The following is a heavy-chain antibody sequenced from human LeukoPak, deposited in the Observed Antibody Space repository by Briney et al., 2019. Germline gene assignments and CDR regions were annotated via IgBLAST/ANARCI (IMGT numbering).Heavy chain of an antibody. Sequence: SQTLSLTCTVSGGSISSGGYYWSWIRQPPGKGLEWIGEINHSGSTNYNPSLKSRVTISVDTSKNQFSLKLSSVTAADTAVYYCARSHDYSNYRHYYYGMDVWGQGTTVTVSS. CDR1: GGSISSGGYY. D-gene: IGHD4-11*01. CDR2: INHSGST. J-gene: IGHJ6*02. V-gene: IGHV4-30-2*01. CDR3: ARSHDYSNYRHYYYGMDV.